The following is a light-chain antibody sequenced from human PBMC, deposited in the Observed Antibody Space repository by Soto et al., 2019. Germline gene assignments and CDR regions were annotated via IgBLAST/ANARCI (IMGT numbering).Light chain of an antibody. CDR3: QQFDDWPT. J-gene: IGKJ1*01. Sequence: DIGLTQAPATLLLSTGAPATLSCRASQSVRKNLAWYQQKPGQAPRLLIYGTSNRATGIPDRISGSRSGTEFTLTISSLQSEDFGVYYCQQFDDWPTFGQGTKVDIK. CDR2: GTS. CDR1: QSVRKN. V-gene: IGKV3-15*01.